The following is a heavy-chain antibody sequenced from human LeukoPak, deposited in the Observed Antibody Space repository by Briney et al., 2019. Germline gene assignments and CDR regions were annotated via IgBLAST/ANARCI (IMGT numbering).Heavy chain of an antibody. J-gene: IGHJ4*02. V-gene: IGHV4-59*01. CDR2: IYYSGST. CDR1: GGSISSYY. D-gene: IGHD1-26*01. CDR3: VRSPIVGRHGYYFDY. Sequence: SETLSLTCTVSGGSISSYYWSWIRQPPGKGLEWIGYIYYSGSTNYNPSLKSRVTISVDTSKNQFSLKLSSVTAADTAVYYCVRSPIVGRHGYYFDYWGQGTLVTVSS.